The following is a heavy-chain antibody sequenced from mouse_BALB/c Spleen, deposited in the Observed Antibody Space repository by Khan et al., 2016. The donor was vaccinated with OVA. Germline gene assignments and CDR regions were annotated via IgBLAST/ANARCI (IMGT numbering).Heavy chain of an antibody. CDR2: IGPGSGSA. CDR3: ARSTYYGRGLHAMDY. J-gene: IGHJ4*01. D-gene: IGHD1-1*01. Sequence: DLVEPGASVKLSCKASGYTFTSYWINWIKERPGQGLEWIGQIGPGSGSAYYNELFKGKATLTVDTSSSTVYIQLSSLSSEDSAVYFCARSTYYGRGLHAMDYWGQGTSVTVSS. CDR1: GYTFTSYW. V-gene: IGHV1S41*01.